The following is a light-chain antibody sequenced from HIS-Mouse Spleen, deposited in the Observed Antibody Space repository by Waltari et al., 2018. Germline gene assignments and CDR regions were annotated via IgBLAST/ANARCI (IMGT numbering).Light chain of an antibody. CDR1: SSDVGSYNL. CDR2: EGS. Sequence: QSALTQPASVSGSPGQSITISCTGTSSDVGSYNLVSWYQQHPGKAPKLMIYEGSKRPSGVSNRFSGSKSGNTASLTTSGLQAEDEADYYCCSYAGSSTFEVFGGGTKLTVL. CDR3: CSYAGSSTFEV. J-gene: IGLJ2*01. V-gene: IGLV2-23*03.